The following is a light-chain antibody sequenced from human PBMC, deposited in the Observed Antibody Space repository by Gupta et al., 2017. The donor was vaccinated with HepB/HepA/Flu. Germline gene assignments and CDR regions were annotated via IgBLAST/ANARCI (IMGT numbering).Light chain of an antibody. CDR3: NSYAISSNPVL. CDR1: SSDVGAYKY. Sequence: QSALTQSASEPGSPGQAITISSTGTSSDVGAYKYVSWYQQHPGTAPKLLVYDDSNRHSGVAHRFSGSKSANTAAITTTGLQAEDEGDYYCNSYAISSNPVLFGGGTKLTVL. J-gene: IGLJ2*01. CDR2: DDS. V-gene: IGLV2-14*01.